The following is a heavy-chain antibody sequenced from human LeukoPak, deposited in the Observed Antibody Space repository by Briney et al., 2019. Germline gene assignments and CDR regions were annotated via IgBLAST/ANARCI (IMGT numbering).Heavy chain of an antibody. CDR1: GFTVSSNY. V-gene: IGHV3-53*01. CDR3: AMDFWSGYGAFDI. CDR2: IYSGGST. Sequence: GGSLRLSCAASGFTVSSNYMSWVRQAPGKGLEWVSVIYSGGSTYYADSVKGRFTISRDNSKNTLYLQTNSLRAEDTAVYYCAMDFWSGYGAFDIWGQGTMVTVSS. J-gene: IGHJ3*02. D-gene: IGHD3-3*01.